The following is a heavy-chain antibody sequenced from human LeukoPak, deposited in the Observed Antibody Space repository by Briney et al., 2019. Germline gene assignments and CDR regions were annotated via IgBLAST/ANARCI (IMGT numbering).Heavy chain of an antibody. V-gene: IGHV3-30*03. Sequence: PGRSLRLSCAASGFTFSSYGMHWVRQAPGKGLEWVAVISYDGSNKYYADSVKGRFTISRDNSKNTLYLQMNSLRAEDTAVYYCARVNGDYSSHYYGMDVWGKGTTVTVSS. J-gene: IGHJ6*04. CDR2: ISYDGSNK. D-gene: IGHD4-17*01. CDR1: GFTFSSYG. CDR3: ARVNGDYSSHYYGMDV.